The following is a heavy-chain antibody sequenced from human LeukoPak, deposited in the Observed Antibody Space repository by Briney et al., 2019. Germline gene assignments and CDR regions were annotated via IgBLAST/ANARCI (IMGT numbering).Heavy chain of an antibody. D-gene: IGHD4-23*01. CDR1: GYTFTGYY. V-gene: IGHV1-2*02. CDR3: ARVDGDYDGNYYYYYGMDV. Sequence: ASVKVSCKASGYTFTGYYMHWVRQAPGQGLEWMGWINPNSGGTNYAQKFQGRVTMTRDTSISTAYMELSRLRSGDTAVYYCARVDGDYDGNYYYYYGMDVWGQGTTVTVSS. CDR2: INPNSGGT. J-gene: IGHJ6*02.